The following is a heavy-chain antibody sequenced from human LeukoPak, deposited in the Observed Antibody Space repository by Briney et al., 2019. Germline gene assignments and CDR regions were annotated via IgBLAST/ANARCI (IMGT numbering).Heavy chain of an antibody. CDR3: ATINSYGPFDY. D-gene: IGHD5-18*01. CDR1: GFAFSSYW. Sequence: GGSLRLSCAVSGFAFSSYWMSWVRQAPGKGLEWVANIKRDGSEKYYVDSVKGRFTISRDNAKNSLYLQMNSLRAEDTAVYYCATINSYGPFDYWGQGTLVTVSS. J-gene: IGHJ4*02. CDR2: IKRDGSEK. V-gene: IGHV3-7*01.